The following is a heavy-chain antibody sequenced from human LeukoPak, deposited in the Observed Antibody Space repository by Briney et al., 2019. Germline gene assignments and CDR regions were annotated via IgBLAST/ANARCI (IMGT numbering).Heavy chain of an antibody. J-gene: IGHJ5*02. CDR3: ARDAVAIAAANWFDP. CDR1: GYTFSNYG. CDR2: IRGDNGNT. Sequence: GASVKVSCKASGYTFSNYGISWVRQAPGQGLEWVGWIRGDNGNTNYAQKLQGRVTMTTDTSTSTAYMELRSLRSDDTAVYYCARDAVAIAAANWFDPWGQGTLVTVSS. V-gene: IGHV1-18*01. D-gene: IGHD6-13*01.